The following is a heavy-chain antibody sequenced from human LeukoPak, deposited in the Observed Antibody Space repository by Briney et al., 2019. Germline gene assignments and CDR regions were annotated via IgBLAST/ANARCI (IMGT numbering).Heavy chain of an antibody. CDR1: GVSISSYY. V-gene: IGHV4-59*01. CDR3: ARESYGGNPGFDY. D-gene: IGHD4-23*01. Sequence: SETLSLTCTVSGVSISSYYWSWIRQPPGKGLEWIGYIYYSGSTNYNPSLKSRVTISVDTSKNQFSLKLSSVTAADKAVYYCARESYGGNPGFDYWGQGTLVTVSS. CDR2: IYYSGST. J-gene: IGHJ4*02.